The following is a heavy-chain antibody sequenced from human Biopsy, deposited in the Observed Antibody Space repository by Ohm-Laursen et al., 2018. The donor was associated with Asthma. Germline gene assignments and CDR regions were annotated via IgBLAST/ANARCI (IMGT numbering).Heavy chain of an antibody. J-gene: IGHJ4*02. CDR2: INSVFGTT. CDR3: ARKAGSCISRTCYSLDF. Sequence: SVKVSCKSLGGTFNAYVIGWVRQAPGQGLEWMGGINSVFGTTNYPQKFQDRVTITADDSTSTVYMELSSLRSEDTAVYYCARKAGSCISRTCYSLDFWGQGTLVTVSS. V-gene: IGHV1-69*13. D-gene: IGHD2-2*01. CDR1: GGTFNAYV.